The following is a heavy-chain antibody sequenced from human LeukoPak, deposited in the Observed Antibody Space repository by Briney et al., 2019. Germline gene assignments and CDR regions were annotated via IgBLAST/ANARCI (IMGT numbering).Heavy chain of an antibody. CDR3: ARLQSSRPLDY. CDR2: VYNRGNT. Sequence: SETLSLTCSVSGGSVSSNGYFWNWVRQPPGKGLEWIGYVYNRGNTDYNPSLKSRVTISVDTSNNQFSLRLTSVTAADTAVYFCARLQSSRPLDYWGQGPLVTVPS. CDR1: GGSVSSNGYF. D-gene: IGHD5-24*01. V-gene: IGHV4-61*08. J-gene: IGHJ4*02.